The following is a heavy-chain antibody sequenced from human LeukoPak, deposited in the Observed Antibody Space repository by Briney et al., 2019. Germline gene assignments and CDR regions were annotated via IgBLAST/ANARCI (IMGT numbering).Heavy chain of an antibody. CDR2: ISSSGSTI. J-gene: IGHJ4*02. D-gene: IGHD3-22*01. CDR3: ARDSAMVMTTD. V-gene: IGHV3-11*01. CDR1: GFTLSDYY. Sequence: GGSLRLSCAASGFTLSDYYMSWIRQGAGKGLGWVSYISSSGSTIYYADSVRGRFTISRDNAKNSLYLQINSLRAEHTAVYYCARDSAMVMTTDWGQGTLVTVSS.